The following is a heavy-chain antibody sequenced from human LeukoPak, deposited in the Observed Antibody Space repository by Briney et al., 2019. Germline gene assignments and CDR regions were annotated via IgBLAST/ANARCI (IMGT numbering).Heavy chain of an antibody. CDR3: ARECYDSSLDAFDI. V-gene: IGHV4-61*02. Sequence: SQTLSLTCTVSGGSISSGSYYWSWIRQPAGKGLEWVGRIYTSGSTNYNPSLKSRVTISVDTSKNQFSLKLSSVTAADTAVYYCARECYDSSLDAFDIWGQGTMLTVSS. J-gene: IGHJ3*02. D-gene: IGHD3-22*01. CDR1: GGSISSGSYY. CDR2: IYTSGST.